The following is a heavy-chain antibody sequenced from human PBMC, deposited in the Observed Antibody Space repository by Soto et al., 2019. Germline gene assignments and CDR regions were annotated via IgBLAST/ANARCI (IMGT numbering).Heavy chain of an antibody. CDR1: GFTFSSYG. V-gene: IGHV3-33*01. J-gene: IGHJ4*02. CDR3: ARSRGYREAYYFDY. CDR2: IWYDGSNK. D-gene: IGHD5-18*01. Sequence: GSLRLSCAASGFTFSSYGMHWVRQAPGKGLEWVAVIWYDGSNKYYADSVKGRFTISRDNSKNTLYLQMNSLRAEDTAVYYCARSRGYREAYYFDYWGQGTLVSVSS.